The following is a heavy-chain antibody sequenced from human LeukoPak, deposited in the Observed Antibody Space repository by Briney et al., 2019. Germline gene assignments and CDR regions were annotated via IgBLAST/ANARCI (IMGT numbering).Heavy chain of an antibody. V-gene: IGHV4-59*01. D-gene: IGHD2-15*01. Sequence: SETLSLTCTVSGGSIKGSYWSWIRQPPGKGLEWIGYIYYSGSTNYNPSLKSRVTISVDTSKNQFSLKLSSVTAADTAVYYCARSPYCSGGSCYSFDPWGQGTLVTVSS. CDR3: ARSPYCSGGSCYSFDP. CDR1: GGSIKGSY. CDR2: IYYSGST. J-gene: IGHJ5*02.